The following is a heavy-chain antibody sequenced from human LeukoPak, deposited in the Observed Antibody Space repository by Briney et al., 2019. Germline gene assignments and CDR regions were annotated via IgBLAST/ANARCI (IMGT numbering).Heavy chain of an antibody. J-gene: IGHJ4*02. CDR1: GGSISSYY. V-gene: IGHV4-59*01. CDR3: ARGPEGWELPNY. D-gene: IGHD1-26*01. CDR2: IYYSGST. Sequence: SETLSLTCTVSGGSISSYYWSWIGQPPGKGLEWIGYIYYSGSTKYNPSLKSRVTISVDTSKNQFSLKLSSVTAADTAVYYCARGPEGWELPNYWGQGTLVSVSS.